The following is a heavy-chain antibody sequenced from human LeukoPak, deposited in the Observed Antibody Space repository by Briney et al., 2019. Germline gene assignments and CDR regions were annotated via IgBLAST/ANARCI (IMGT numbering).Heavy chain of an antibody. J-gene: IGHJ3*02. CDR2: IKSKTDGGTT. CDR1: GSTFSTYA. CDR3: TTRALTWIQLWFGHHDAFDI. Sequence: PGGSLRLSCAASGSTFSTYAMNWVRQAPGKGLEWVGRIKSKTDGGTTDYAAPVKGRFTISRDDSKNTLYLQMNSLKTEDTAVYYCTTRALTWIQLWFGHHDAFDIWGQGTMVTVSS. V-gene: IGHV3-15*01. D-gene: IGHD5-18*01.